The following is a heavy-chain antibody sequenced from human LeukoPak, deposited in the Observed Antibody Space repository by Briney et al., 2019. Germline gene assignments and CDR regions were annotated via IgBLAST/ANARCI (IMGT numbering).Heavy chain of an antibody. CDR3: ARDFVSGAFDI. CDR2: IYHSGST. Sequence: SETLSLTCTVSGGSISSSSYYWGWIRQPPGKGLEWIGYIYHSGSTYYNPSLKSRVTISVDRSKNQFSLKLSSVTAADTAVYYCARDFVSGAFDIWGQGTMVTVSS. D-gene: IGHD2-21*01. J-gene: IGHJ3*02. V-gene: IGHV4-39*07. CDR1: GGSISSSSYY.